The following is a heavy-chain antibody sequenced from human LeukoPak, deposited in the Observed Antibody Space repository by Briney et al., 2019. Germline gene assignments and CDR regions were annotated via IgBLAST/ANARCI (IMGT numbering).Heavy chain of an antibody. V-gene: IGHV4-61*02. CDR3: ARGSQQLEQPLGY. J-gene: IGHJ4*02. CDR1: GGSISSGSYY. D-gene: IGHD1/OR15-1a*01. Sequence: SQTLSLTCTVSGGSISSGSYYWSWIRQPAGKGLEWIGRIYTSGSTNYNPSLKSRVTISVDTSKNQFSLKLSSVTAADTAVYYCARGSQQLEQPLGYWGQGTLVTVSS. CDR2: IYTSGST.